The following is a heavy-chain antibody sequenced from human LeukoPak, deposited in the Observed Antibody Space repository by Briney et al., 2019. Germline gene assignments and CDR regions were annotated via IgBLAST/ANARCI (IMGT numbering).Heavy chain of an antibody. Sequence: GGSLRLSCAASGFTFSSYAMSWVRQAPGKGLEWVSVISGSGYSTYYADSVKGRFTISRDNSKNTLYLQMNSLRAEDTAVYYCAKGGGRYCSGGNCYYDYWGQGTLVTVSS. CDR1: GFTFSSYA. D-gene: IGHD2-15*01. V-gene: IGHV3-23*01. CDR2: ISGSGYST. J-gene: IGHJ4*02. CDR3: AKGGGRYCSGGNCYYDY.